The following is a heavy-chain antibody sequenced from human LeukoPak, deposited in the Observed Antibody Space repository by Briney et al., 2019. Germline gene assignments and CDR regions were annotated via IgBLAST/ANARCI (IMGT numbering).Heavy chain of an antibody. V-gene: IGHV3-7*03. D-gene: IGHD6-19*01. CDR3: ASAPERYSRGLYNDYYGMDV. Sequence: GGSLRLSCAASGFTFSSYWMSWVRQAPGKGLEWVANIKQDGSEKYYVDSVKGRFTISRDNAKNSLYLQMNSLRAGDTAVYYCASAPERYSRGLYNDYYGMDVWGQGTTVTVSS. CDR1: GFTFSSYW. CDR2: IKQDGSEK. J-gene: IGHJ6*02.